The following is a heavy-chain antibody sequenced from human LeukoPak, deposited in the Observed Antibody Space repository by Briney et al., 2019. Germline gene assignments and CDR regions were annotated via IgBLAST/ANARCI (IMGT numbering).Heavy chain of an antibody. J-gene: IGHJ4*02. CDR2: IKSKTDGGTT. Sequence: AGGSLRLSCAASGFTFNNAWMSWVRQAPGKGLEWVGRIKSKTDGGTTDYAAPVKGRFTISRDDSKNTLYLQMNSLKTGDTAVYYCTTPYYYDSSGYPYWGQGTLVTVSS. CDR3: TTPYYYDSSGYPY. D-gene: IGHD3-22*01. V-gene: IGHV3-15*01. CDR1: GFTFNNAW.